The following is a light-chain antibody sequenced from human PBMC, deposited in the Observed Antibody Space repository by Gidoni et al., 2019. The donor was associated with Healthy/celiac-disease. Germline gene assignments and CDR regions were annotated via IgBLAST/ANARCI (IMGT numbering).Light chain of an antibody. CDR2: EVS. Sequence: QSALTQPASVSGSPGLSITISCTGTSSDVGSYNLGSWYQQPPGKAPKLRIYEVSKRPSGVSNRFSGSKSGNTASLTISGLQAEDEADYYCCSYAGSSTRYVFGTGTKVTVL. CDR1: SSDVGSYNL. CDR3: CSYAGSSTRYV. J-gene: IGLJ1*01. V-gene: IGLV2-23*02.